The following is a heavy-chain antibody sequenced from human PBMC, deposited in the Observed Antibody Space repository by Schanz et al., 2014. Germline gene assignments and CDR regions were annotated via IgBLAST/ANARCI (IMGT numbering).Heavy chain of an antibody. CDR2: INSVGSNT. J-gene: IGHJ3*02. Sequence: EVQLVESGGGLVQPGGSLRLSCVASGFTFSSHWMHWVRQDPGKGLVWVARINSVGSNTDYADSVTGRFTISRDNAKNTLYLQMNTLRAEDTAVYYCAKGRFGELSAFDIWGQGTMVTVSS. CDR3: AKGRFGELSAFDI. D-gene: IGHD3-10*01. CDR1: GFTFSSHW. V-gene: IGHV3-74*02.